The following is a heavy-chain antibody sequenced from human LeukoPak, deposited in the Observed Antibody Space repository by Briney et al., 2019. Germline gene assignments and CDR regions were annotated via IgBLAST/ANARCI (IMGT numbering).Heavy chain of an antibody. CDR2: ISASGDKT. D-gene: IGHD3-10*01. Sequence: GGSLRLSCVTSGFTFSSYAMTWVRQPPGKGLEWVAAISASGDKTYYADSVKGRFIISRDNSKTTLFLQLNSLGAGDSAVFYCAKDGTNYGLGTSFDNWGQGTLVTVSS. CDR3: AKDGTNYGLGTSFDN. V-gene: IGHV3-23*01. J-gene: IGHJ4*02. CDR1: GFTFSSYA.